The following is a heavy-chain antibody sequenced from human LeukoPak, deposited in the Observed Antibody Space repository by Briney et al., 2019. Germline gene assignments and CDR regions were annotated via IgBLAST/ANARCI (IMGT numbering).Heavy chain of an antibody. CDR1: GYSISSGYY. D-gene: IGHD2-2*01. Sequence: KSSQTLSLTCAVSGYSISSGYYWGWIRQPPGKALGWMGSIYQSGSTSYNPSLKSRVTVSVDTSKNQFSLKLSSVTAADTAVYYCATTPIVVVPAAMGDYYYYYMDVWGKGTTVTVSS. CDR2: IYQSGST. J-gene: IGHJ6*03. CDR3: ATTPIVVVPAAMGDYYYYYMDV. V-gene: IGHV4-38-2*01.